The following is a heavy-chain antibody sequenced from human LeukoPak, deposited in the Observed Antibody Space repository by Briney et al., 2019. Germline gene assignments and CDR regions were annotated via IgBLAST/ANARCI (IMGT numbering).Heavy chain of an antibody. Sequence: GGSLRLSCAASGFTFSSYEMNWVRQAPGKGLEWVSYISSSGSTIYYADSVKGRFTISRGNSKNTLYLQMNSLRAEDTAVYYCARVRHIVVVTATLDYWGQGTLVTVSS. CDR3: ARVRHIVVVTATLDY. CDR2: ISSSGSTI. D-gene: IGHD2-21*02. J-gene: IGHJ4*02. CDR1: GFTFSSYE. V-gene: IGHV3-48*03.